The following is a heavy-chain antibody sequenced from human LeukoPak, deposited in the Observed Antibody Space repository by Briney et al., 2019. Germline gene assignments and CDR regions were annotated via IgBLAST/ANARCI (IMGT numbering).Heavy chain of an antibody. CDR2: IYYSGST. CDR1: GGSISSYY. CDR3: ARAEVDESGQLWFLY. J-gene: IGHJ4*02. V-gene: IGHV4-59*01. D-gene: IGHD5-18*01. Sequence: SETLSLTCTVSGGSISSYYWSWIRQPPGKGLEWIGYIYYSGSTNYNPSLKSRVTISVDTSKNQFSLKLSSVTAADTAVYYCARAEVDESGQLWFLYWGQGTLVTVSS.